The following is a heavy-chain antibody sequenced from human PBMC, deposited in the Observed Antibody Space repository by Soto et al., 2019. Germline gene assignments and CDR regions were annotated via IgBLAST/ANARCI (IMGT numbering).Heavy chain of an antibody. CDR1: GFTFSSLA. J-gene: IGHJ4*02. V-gene: IGHV3-23*01. D-gene: IGHD6-19*01. CDR2: ISGSGDST. Sequence: GGSLRLSCAASGFTFSSLAMSWVRQAPGKGLEWVSAISGSGDSTFYADSVKGRFTISRDNSKNTLYLQMNSLRAEDTAVYCCSKGIAVAGTLTHDYWGQGVLVTVSS. CDR3: SKGIAVAGTLTHDY.